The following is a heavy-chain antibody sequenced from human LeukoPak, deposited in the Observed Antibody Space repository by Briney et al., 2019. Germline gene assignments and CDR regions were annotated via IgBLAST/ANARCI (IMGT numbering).Heavy chain of an antibody. CDR2: INPNSGGT. J-gene: IGHJ5*02. CDR3: ARTIAAAVNWFDP. CDR1: GYTFTSYRFTNYY. V-gene: IGHV1-2*02. Sequence: ASVKVSCKASGYTFTSYRFTNYYMHWVRQAPGQGLEWMGWINPNSGGTNYAQKFQGRVTMTRDTPISTAYMELSRLRSDDTAVYYCARTIAAAVNWFDPWGQGTLVTVSS. D-gene: IGHD6-13*01.